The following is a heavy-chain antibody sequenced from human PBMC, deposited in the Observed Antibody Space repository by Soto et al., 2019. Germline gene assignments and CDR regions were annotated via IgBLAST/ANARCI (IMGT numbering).Heavy chain of an antibody. CDR1: GYTFTSYD. J-gene: IGHJ5*02. V-gene: IGHV1-8*01. Sequence: ASVKVSCKASGYTFTSYDINWVRQATGQGLEWMGWMNPNSGNTGYAQKFQGRVTMTRNTSISTAYMELSSQRSEDTAVYYCARGPPAVTAFDPWGQGTLVTVSS. D-gene: IGHD2-21*02. CDR3: ARGPPAVTAFDP. CDR2: MNPNSGNT.